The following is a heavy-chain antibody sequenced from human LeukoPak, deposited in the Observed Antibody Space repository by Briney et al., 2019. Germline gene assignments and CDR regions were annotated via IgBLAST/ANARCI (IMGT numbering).Heavy chain of an antibody. CDR1: GFTFSSYS. CDR3: ARDPKYYYDSP. V-gene: IGHV3-48*01. Sequence: GGSLRLSCAASGFTFSSYSMNWVRQAPGKGLEWVSYISSSSSTIYYADSVKSRFTISRDNAKNSLYLQMNSLRAEDTAVYYCARDPKYYYDSPWGQGTRVTVSS. CDR2: ISSSSSTI. J-gene: IGHJ5*02. D-gene: IGHD3-22*01.